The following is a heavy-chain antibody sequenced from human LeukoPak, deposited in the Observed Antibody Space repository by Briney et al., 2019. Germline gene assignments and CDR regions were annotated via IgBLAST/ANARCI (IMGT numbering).Heavy chain of an antibody. D-gene: IGHD3-22*01. Sequence: SETLSLTCTVSGGSISSYYWNWIRQPAGKGLEWIGRIYTSGTTNYNPSLKSRVSMSVDTSKNQFSLRLSSVTAADTAVYYCARASPHYYDSSGYHNWFDPWGQGTLVTVSS. J-gene: IGHJ5*02. CDR2: IYTSGTT. V-gene: IGHV4-4*07. CDR1: GGSISSYY. CDR3: ARASPHYYDSSGYHNWFDP.